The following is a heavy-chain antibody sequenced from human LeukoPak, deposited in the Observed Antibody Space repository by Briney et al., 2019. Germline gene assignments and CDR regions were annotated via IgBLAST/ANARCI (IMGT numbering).Heavy chain of an antibody. CDR3: ARETGKRSLEWLLGNWFDP. Sequence: QAGGSLRLSCAASGFTFSTYWMTWVRQAQGKGLEWVANIKQDGSERYYVDSVKGRFTISRDNAKNSLYLQMNSLRAEDTAFYYCARETGKRSLEWLLGNWFDPWGQGTLVTVSS. V-gene: IGHV3-7*03. D-gene: IGHD3-3*01. J-gene: IGHJ5*02. CDR2: IKQDGSER. CDR1: GFTFSTYW.